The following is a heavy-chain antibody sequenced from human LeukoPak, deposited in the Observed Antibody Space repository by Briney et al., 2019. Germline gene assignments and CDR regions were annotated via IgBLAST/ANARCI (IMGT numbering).Heavy chain of an antibody. CDR2: IYSGDSHT. V-gene: IGHV5-51*01. Sequence: GESLKISCKGSGYSFTYWTGWVRQMPGKGLEWMGIIYSGDSHTKYSPSFQGRVTISADKSISTAYLQWSSLKASDTAMYYCARRSSSGWFIDYWGQGTLVTVSS. CDR1: GYSFTYW. J-gene: IGHJ4*02. CDR3: ARRSSSGWFIDY. D-gene: IGHD6-19*01.